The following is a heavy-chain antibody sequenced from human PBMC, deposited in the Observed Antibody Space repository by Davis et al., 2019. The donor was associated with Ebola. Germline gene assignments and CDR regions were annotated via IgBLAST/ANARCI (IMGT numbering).Heavy chain of an antibody. V-gene: IGHV3-15*07. Sequence: GESLKISCAASGFTLSHAWMNWVRQAPGKGLEWVGRIKSKTDGGTIDYAAPAKGRFTISRDDSKNTLYLQMNSLETEDTAVYNCTTGAVAMLDSWGQGTLVTVSS. J-gene: IGHJ4*02. CDR3: TTGAVAMLDS. CDR1: GFTLSHAW. D-gene: IGHD2-15*01. CDR2: IKSKTDGGTI.